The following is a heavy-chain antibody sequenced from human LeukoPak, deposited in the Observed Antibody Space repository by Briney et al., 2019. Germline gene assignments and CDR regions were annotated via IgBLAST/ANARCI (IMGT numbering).Heavy chain of an antibody. Sequence: PSETLSLTCSVSGGSISSNNYYWDWIRQPPGKGLEWIGTIYHSGGTYYNPSLKSRVTISVDTSKNQFSLKLSSVTAADTAVYYCASRVGVTTYIDYWGQGTLDTVSS. V-gene: IGHV4-39*01. CDR2: IYHSGGT. CDR1: GGSISSNNYY. D-gene: IGHD1-26*01. J-gene: IGHJ4*02. CDR3: ASRVGVTTYIDY.